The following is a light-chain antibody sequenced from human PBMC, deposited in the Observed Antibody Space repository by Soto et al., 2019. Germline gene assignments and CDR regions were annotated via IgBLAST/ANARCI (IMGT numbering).Light chain of an antibody. CDR1: QSVSNSY. CDR3: QQDGPLTWT. Sequence: IVLTQSPGTLSLSPGESATLSCRASQSVSNSYLAWYQQKPGQAPRLLFYGASSRATGIPDRFSGSGSGIDLTLTIRKLEPEAFALYYRQQDGPLTWTFGQGTKVEIK. J-gene: IGKJ1*01. CDR2: GAS. V-gene: IGKV3-20*01.